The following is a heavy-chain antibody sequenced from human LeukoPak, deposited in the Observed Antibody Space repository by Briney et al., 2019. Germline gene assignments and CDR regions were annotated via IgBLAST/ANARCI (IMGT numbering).Heavy chain of an antibody. D-gene: IGHD3-22*01. Sequence: GASVKVSCKASGYTFTNYDINWVRQATGQGLEWMGWMNPNSGNTGYAQKFQGRVTMTRSTSITTAYMELSSLRSEDTAVYYCARSHYYDSGGDYYYDPFDYWGQGTLVTVSS. CDR2: MNPNSGNT. J-gene: IGHJ4*02. CDR3: ARSHYYDSGGDYYYDPFDY. V-gene: IGHV1-8*01. CDR1: GYTFTNYD.